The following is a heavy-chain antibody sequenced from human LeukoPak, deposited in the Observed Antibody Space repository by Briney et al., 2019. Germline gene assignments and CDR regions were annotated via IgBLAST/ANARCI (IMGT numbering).Heavy chain of an antibody. CDR3: ASSAWSGYYLQFDY. CDR1: GYSISSGYY. Sequence: SETLSLTCAVSGYSISSGYYWGWIRQPPGKGLEWIGSIYHSGSTYYNPSLKSRVTISVDTSKNQFSLKLSSVTAADTAVYYCASSAWSGYYLQFDYRGQGTLVTVSS. V-gene: IGHV4-38-2*01. D-gene: IGHD3-3*01. CDR2: IYHSGST. J-gene: IGHJ4*02.